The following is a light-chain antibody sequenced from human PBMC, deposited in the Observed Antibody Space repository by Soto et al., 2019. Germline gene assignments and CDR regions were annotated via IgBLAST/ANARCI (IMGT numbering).Light chain of an antibody. CDR2: GVS. CDR1: QSVNTKY. CDR3: QQYNNWPPIA. J-gene: IGKJ5*01. V-gene: IGKV3-20*01. Sequence: EIVLTHSPGTLSLSPGEIATLSCRASQSVNTKYLAWYQQKPGQAPRLLISGVSSRATGIPDRFSGSGSGTDFTLTISSLQSEDFAVYYCQQYNNWPPIAFGQGTRLEI.